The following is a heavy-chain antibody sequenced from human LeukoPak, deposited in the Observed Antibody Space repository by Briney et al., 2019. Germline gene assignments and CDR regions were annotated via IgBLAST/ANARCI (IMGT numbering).Heavy chain of an antibody. CDR3: AKDKWLRGYYYYSMDV. J-gene: IGHJ6*03. V-gene: IGHV3-43*01. CDR1: GFTFDDYN. D-gene: IGHD5-12*01. CDR2: ITLNGDST. Sequence: GGSLRLSCAAAGFTFDDYNMHGVRQVPGKGLEWVSLITLNGDSTYYADSVEGRFTISRDNSKNALYLQMNSLRTEDTALYYCAKDKWLRGYYYYSMDVWGKGTTVTVSS.